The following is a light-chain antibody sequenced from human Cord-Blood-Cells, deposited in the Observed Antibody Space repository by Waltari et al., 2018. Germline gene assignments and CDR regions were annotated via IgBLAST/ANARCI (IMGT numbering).Light chain of an antibody. CDR1: KLGAKY. V-gene: IGLV3-1*01. CDR3: QAWDSSTWV. CDR2: QDS. J-gene: IGLJ3*02. Sequence: SYELTQPPSVSVSPGQTASITCSGDKLGAKYACWYQQKPGPSPVLVIYQDSKRPSGIPERFSGSNSGNTATLTISGTQAMDEADYYCQAWDSSTWVFGGGTKLTVL.